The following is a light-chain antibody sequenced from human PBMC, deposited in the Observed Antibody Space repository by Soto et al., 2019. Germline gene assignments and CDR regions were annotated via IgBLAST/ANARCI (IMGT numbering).Light chain of an antibody. Sequence: QAVVTQPPSASGTPGQRVTISCSGSSSNIGSNSVNWYQQLPGTAPKVLMYSNNQRPSGVPDRFSGSKSGTSASLVISGLQSEDEADYYCAAWDDSLNGPVFGGGTQLTVL. CDR3: AAWDDSLNGPV. V-gene: IGLV1-44*01. CDR1: SSNIGSNS. CDR2: SNN. J-gene: IGLJ7*01.